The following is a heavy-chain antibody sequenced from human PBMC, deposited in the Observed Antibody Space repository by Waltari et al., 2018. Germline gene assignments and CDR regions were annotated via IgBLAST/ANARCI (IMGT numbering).Heavy chain of an antibody. CDR3: TSLSSSGINGYVDY. D-gene: IGHD1-26*01. Sequence: GGGFVQPGGSLKLSCAASGFTFSGPAMHWVRQASGKGLEWVGRIRSKANSYATAYAASVKGRFTISRDDSKNTAYLQMNSLKTEDTAVYYCTSLSSSGINGYVDYWGQGTLVTVSS. V-gene: IGHV3-73*01. CDR1: GFTFSGPA. CDR2: IRSKANSYAT. J-gene: IGHJ4*02.